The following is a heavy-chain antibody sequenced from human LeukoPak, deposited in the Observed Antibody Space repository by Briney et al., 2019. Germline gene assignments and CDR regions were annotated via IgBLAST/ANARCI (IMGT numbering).Heavy chain of an antibody. V-gene: IGHV5-51*01. Sequence: ASVKVSCKASGYTFTSYWIGWVRQMPGKGLEWMGIIYPGDSDTRYSPSFQGQVTISADKSISTAYLQWSSLKASDTAMYYCARQEYSSSPFDYWGQGTLVTVSS. CDR1: GYTFTSYW. CDR2: IYPGDSDT. J-gene: IGHJ4*02. CDR3: ARQEYSSSPFDY. D-gene: IGHD6-6*01.